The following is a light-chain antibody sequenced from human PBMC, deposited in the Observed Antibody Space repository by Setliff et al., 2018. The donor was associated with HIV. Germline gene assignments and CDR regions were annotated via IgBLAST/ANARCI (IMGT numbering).Light chain of an antibody. CDR1: SSNIGKSY. CDR2: RDN. J-gene: IGLJ1*01. CDR3: AIWDDSLSGYYV. Sequence: QRVTMSCSGSSSNIGKSYVYWYQQLPGTAPKLLIYRDNQRPSGVPDRFSGSKSGTSASLAISGLRSEDEADYYCAIWDDSLSGYYVFGTGTKVTVL. V-gene: IGLV1-47*01.